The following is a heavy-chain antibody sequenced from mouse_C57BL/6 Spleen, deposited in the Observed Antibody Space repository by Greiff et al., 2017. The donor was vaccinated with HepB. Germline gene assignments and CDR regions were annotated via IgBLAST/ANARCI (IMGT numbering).Heavy chain of an antibody. CDR1: GYSITSGYY. CDR3: ARVLYGTQRDWYFDV. CDR2: ISYDGSN. V-gene: IGHV3-6*01. Sequence: EVQLQQSGPGLVKPSQSLSLTCSVTGYSITSGYYWNWIRQFPGNKLEWMGYISYDGSNNYNPSLKNRISITRDTSKNQFFLKLNSVTTEDTATYYCARVLYGTQRDWYFDVWGTGTTVTVSS. D-gene: IGHD1-1*01. J-gene: IGHJ1*03.